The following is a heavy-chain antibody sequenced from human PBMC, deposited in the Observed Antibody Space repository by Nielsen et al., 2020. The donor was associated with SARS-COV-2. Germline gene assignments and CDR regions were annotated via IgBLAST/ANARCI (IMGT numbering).Heavy chain of an antibody. Sequence: WVGQAPGQRLEWMGWVNAGNGNTKYSQKFQGRVTITRDTSASTAYIELSSLRSEDTAVYYCARVGGNSSGWFDPWGQGTLVTVSS. V-gene: IGHV1-3*01. CDR3: ARVGGNSSGWFDP. J-gene: IGHJ5*02. D-gene: IGHD5-18*01. CDR2: VNAGNGNT.